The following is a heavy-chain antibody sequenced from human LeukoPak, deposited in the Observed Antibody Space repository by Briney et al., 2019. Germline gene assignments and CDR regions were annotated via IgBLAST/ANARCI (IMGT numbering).Heavy chain of an antibody. CDR3: AERRWQQSEFDY. Sequence: GGSLRLSCAASGFTFPSYSMGWVRQAPGKGLECVANIKQDGNEEYCVDSVRGRFTISRDNAKNSLYLQMNSLRAEDTAIYYCAERRWQQSEFDYWGQGTRVTVSS. D-gene: IGHD5-24*01. V-gene: IGHV3-7*01. CDR1: GFTFPSYS. CDR2: IKQDGNEE. J-gene: IGHJ4*02.